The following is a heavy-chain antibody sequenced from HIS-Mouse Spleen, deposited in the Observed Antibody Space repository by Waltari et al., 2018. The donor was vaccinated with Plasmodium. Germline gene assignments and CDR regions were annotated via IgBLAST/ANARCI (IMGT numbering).Heavy chain of an antibody. D-gene: IGHD7-27*01. CDR2: IKHSGST. J-gene: IGHJ3*02. V-gene: IGHV4-34*01. CDR3: ARGQLGIDAFDI. Sequence: QVQLQQWGAGLLKPSETLSLTCAVYGGSFSGYYWSWIRKPPGKGLEWIGEIKHSGSTNYNPALKSRVTISVDTSKNQFSLKLSSVTAADTAVYYCARGQLGIDAFDIWGQGTMVTVSS. CDR1: GGSFSGYY.